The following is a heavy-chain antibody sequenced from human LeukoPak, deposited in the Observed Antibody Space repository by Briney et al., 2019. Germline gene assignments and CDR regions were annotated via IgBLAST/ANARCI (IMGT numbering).Heavy chain of an antibody. J-gene: IGHJ4*02. V-gene: IGHV4-59*01. CDR2: IYYSGST. CDR3: ASVDTGYFDY. Sequence: SETLSLTCTVSGGSISSYYWSWIRQPPGKGLEWIGYIYYSGSTNYNPSLKSRVTISVDTSKNQFSLKLGSVTAADTAVYYCASVDTGYFDYWGQGTLVTVSS. D-gene: IGHD5-18*01. CDR1: GGSISSYY.